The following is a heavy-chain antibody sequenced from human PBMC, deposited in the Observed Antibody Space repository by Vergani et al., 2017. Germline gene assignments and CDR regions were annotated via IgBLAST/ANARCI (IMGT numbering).Heavy chain of an antibody. Sequence: QVQLVESGGGVVQPGRSLRLSCAASGFTFSSYGMHWVRQAPGKGLEWVSVIYSGGSTYYADSVKGRFTISRDNSKNTLYLQMNSLRAEDTAVYYCARASAMVRGVIIECYFDYWGQGTLVTVSS. CDR3: ARASAMVRGVIIECYFDY. CDR2: IYSGGST. CDR1: GFTFSSYG. D-gene: IGHD3-10*01. J-gene: IGHJ4*02. V-gene: IGHV3-NL1*01.